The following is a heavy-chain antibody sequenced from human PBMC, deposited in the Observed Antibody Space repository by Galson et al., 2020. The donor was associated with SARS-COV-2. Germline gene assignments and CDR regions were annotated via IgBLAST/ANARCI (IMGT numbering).Heavy chain of an antibody. CDR2: IYYSGST. D-gene: IGHD3-10*01. CDR1: GGSISSGAYY. Sequence: SQTLSLTCTVSGGSISSGAYYWTWLRHHPGTGLEWIGNIYYSGSTFYNPSLKSRVTISVDTSKNHFSLKLSSVTAADTAVYYCAGTMVRGVIIEQPCDIWGQGTMVTVSS. CDR3: AGTMVRGVIIEQPCDI. V-gene: IGHV4-31*02. J-gene: IGHJ3*02.